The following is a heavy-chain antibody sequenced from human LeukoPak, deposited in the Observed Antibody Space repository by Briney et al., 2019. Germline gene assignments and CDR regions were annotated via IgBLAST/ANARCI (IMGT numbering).Heavy chain of an antibody. Sequence: QSGGSLRLSCAASGFTFSNAWMSWVRQAPGKGLEWVGRIKIKTDGGTTDYAAPVKGRFTISRDDSKNTLYLQMNSLKTEDTAVYYCTTKRVRYPVSIWGQGTMVTVS. CDR3: TTKRVRYPVSI. J-gene: IGHJ3*02. CDR2: IKIKTDGGTT. D-gene: IGHD6-13*01. CDR1: GFTFSNAW. V-gene: IGHV3-15*01.